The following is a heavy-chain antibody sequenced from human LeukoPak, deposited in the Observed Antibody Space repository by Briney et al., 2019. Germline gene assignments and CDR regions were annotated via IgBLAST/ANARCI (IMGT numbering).Heavy chain of an antibody. D-gene: IGHD1-26*01. Sequence: ASVKVSCKASGYTFTSYGISWVRQAPGQGLEWMGWISAYNGNTNYAQKLQGRVTMTTDTSTSTAYMELRSLRSDDTAVYYFASRIVGAASDAFDIWGQGTMVTVSS. CDR3: ASRIVGAASDAFDI. V-gene: IGHV1-18*01. CDR1: GYTFTSYG. CDR2: ISAYNGNT. J-gene: IGHJ3*02.